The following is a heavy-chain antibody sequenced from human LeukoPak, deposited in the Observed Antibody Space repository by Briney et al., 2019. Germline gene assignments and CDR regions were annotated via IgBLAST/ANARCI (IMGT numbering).Heavy chain of an antibody. CDR1: GGTFSSYA. D-gene: IGHD3-9*01. Sequence: GASVKVSCKASGGTFSSYAISWVRQAPGQGLEWMGGIIPILGTANYAQKFQGRVTITTDESTSTAYMELSSLRSEDTAVYYCARAYYDILTGPQGNYYYMDVWGKGTTVTVSS. CDR2: IIPILGTA. J-gene: IGHJ6*03. CDR3: ARAYYDILTGPQGNYYYMDV. V-gene: IGHV1-69*05.